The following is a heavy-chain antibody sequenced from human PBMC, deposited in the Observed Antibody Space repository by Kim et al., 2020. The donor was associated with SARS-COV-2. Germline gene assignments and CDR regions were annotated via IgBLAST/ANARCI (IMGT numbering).Heavy chain of an antibody. CDR3: TKAARGWVGDY. D-gene: IGHD3-10*01. V-gene: IGHV3-23*01. CDR2: ITGGGGTT. J-gene: IGHJ4*02. CDR1: GFTFSSYA. Sequence: GGSLRLSCAASGFTFSSYAMTWVRQAPGKGLEWVSSITGGGGTTYYADSVKGRFTISRDNSKSTLYLQMNSLRAEDTAVYYCTKAARGWVGDYCGQGTLVTVSS.